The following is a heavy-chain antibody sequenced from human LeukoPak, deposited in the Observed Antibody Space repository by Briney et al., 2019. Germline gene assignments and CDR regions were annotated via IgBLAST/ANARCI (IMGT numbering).Heavy chain of an antibody. J-gene: IGHJ6*02. Sequence: GASVKVSCKASGYTFTSYGISWVRQAPGQGLEWMGWISAYNGNTNYAQKLQGRVTMTTDTSTSTAYMELRSLRSDDTAVYYCARSSRVPAAISQPTNYYYYGMDVWGQGTTVTVSS. D-gene: IGHD2-2*02. CDR2: ISAYNGNT. V-gene: IGHV1-18*01. CDR3: ARSSRVPAAISQPTNYYYYGMDV. CDR1: GYTFTSYG.